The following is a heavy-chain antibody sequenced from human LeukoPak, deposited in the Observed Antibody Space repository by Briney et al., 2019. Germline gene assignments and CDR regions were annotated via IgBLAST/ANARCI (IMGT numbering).Heavy chain of an antibody. CDR1: GFTLRSYG. CDR3: AKVGDGYNNFDY. D-gene: IGHD5-24*01. Sequence: GRSLRLSCAASGFTLRSYGMHWVRQAPGKGLEGVAVISYDASNKYYADSVKGRFTISRDNSKNTVYLQMNSLRAEDTAVYYCAKVGDGYNNFDYWGQGTLVTVSS. CDR2: ISYDASNK. J-gene: IGHJ4*02. V-gene: IGHV3-30*18.